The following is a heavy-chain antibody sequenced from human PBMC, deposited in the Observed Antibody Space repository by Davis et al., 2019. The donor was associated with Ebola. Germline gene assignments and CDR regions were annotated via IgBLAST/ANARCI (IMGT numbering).Heavy chain of an antibody. D-gene: IGHD4-23*01. CDR2: ISSSSSTI. Sequence: GESLKISCAASGFTFSSYSMNWVRQAPGKGLEWVSYISSSSSTIYYADSVKGRFTISRDNAKNSLYLQMNSLRDEDTAVYYCARVVGGNPPVGMDVWGKGTTVTVSS. J-gene: IGHJ6*04. V-gene: IGHV3-48*02. CDR3: ARVVGGNPPVGMDV. CDR1: GFTFSSYS.